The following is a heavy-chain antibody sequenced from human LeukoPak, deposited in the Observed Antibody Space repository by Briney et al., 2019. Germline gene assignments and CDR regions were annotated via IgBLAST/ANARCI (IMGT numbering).Heavy chain of an antibody. Sequence: GGSLRLSCAASGFTFSSYAMSWVRQAPGKGLEWVSAISGSGGSTYYADSVKGRFTISRDNSKNTLYLQMNSLRAEDTAAYYCAKDNSRIVVVITHWGQGTLVTVSS. CDR3: AKDNSRIVVVITH. V-gene: IGHV3-23*01. CDR2: ISGSGGST. D-gene: IGHD3-22*01. CDR1: GFTFSSYA. J-gene: IGHJ4*02.